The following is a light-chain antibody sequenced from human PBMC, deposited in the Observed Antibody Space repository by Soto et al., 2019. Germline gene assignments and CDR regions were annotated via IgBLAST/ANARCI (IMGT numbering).Light chain of an antibody. CDR2: GAS. Sequence: MKQSPATLSVSPGERATLSCRASQRVRSDLAWYQQKPGQAPRLLIYGASTRATGIPDRFSGSGSGTDFSLTISRLEPEDFAVYYCQQYAGSPITFGHGTLLEI. V-gene: IGKV3-20*01. J-gene: IGKJ5*01. CDR1: QRVRSD. CDR3: QQYAGSPIT.